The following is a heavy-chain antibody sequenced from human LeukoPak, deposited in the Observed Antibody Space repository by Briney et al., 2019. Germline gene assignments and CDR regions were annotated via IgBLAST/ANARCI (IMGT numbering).Heavy chain of an antibody. D-gene: IGHD3-22*01. CDR3: ARGRQEISMILVVMTGVSYYLDV. CDR1: GGSFSGYY. Sequence: PSETLSLTCAVDGGSFSGYYWTWIRQSPGKGPEWIGEINPSGSTYYNPSLKSRLTISRDTSKNQFSLRLSSVTAADTAVYYCARGRQEISMILVVMTGVSYYLDVWGKGTTVTVS. V-gene: IGHV4-34*01. J-gene: IGHJ6*03. CDR2: INPSGST.